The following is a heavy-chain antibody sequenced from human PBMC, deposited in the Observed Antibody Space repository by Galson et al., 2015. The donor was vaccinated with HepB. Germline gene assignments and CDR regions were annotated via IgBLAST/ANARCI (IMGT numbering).Heavy chain of an antibody. J-gene: IGHJ4*02. CDR3: AKPRARYSSGRYYFDY. Sequence: SLRLSCAASGFTFSSYGMHWVRQAPGKGLEWVAVISYDGSNKYYADSVKGRFTISRDNSKNTLYLQMNSLRAEDTAVYYCAKPRARYSSGRYYFDYWGQGTLVTVSS. D-gene: IGHD6-19*01. CDR1: GFTFSSYG. V-gene: IGHV3-30*18. CDR2: ISYDGSNK.